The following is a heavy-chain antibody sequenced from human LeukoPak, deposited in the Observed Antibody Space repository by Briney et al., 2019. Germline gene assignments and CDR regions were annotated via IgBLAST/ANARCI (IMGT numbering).Heavy chain of an antibody. Sequence: QTGGSLRLSCAASGFTFDDYAMHWVRQAPGKGLEWVSLISGDGGSTYYADSVKGRFTISRDNSKNSLYLQMNSLRTEDTALYYRAKAHSSSWYAVGYWGQGTLVTVSS. D-gene: IGHD6-13*01. CDR3: AKAHSSSWYAVGY. J-gene: IGHJ4*02. CDR2: ISGDGGST. V-gene: IGHV3-43*02. CDR1: GFTFDDYA.